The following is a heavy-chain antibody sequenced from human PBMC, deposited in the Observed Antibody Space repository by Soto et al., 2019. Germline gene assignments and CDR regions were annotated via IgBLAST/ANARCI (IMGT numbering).Heavy chain of an antibody. J-gene: IGHJ4*02. CDR3: ARERGGYRYGDY. D-gene: IGHD5-18*01. CDR1: GYTFTSYG. CDR2: VNIYKGNT. V-gene: IGHV1-18*01. Sequence: QVQLVQSGAEVKKPGASVKVSCKASGYTFTSYGINWVRQAPGQGLEWMGWVNIYKGNTNYAQKLQGRVTMTTDTSTSTAYLELRSLRSADTAVYYCARERGGYRYGDYWGQGTQVTVSS.